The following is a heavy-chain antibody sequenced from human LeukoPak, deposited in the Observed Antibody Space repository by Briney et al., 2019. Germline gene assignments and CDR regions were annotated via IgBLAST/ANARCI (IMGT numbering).Heavy chain of an antibody. CDR2: VYYSGST. CDR3: ARTHYYGSGSYYRIFFPFDY. D-gene: IGHD3-10*01. J-gene: IGHJ4*02. V-gene: IGHV4-39*07. Sequence: PSETLSLTCTVSGGSIRSSNYYWGWIRQPPGKGLEWIASVYYSGSTYYNPSLKSRVTISVDTSKNQFSLKLSSVTAADTAVYYCARTHYYGSGSYYRIFFPFDYWGQGTLVTVSS. CDR1: GGSIRSSNYY.